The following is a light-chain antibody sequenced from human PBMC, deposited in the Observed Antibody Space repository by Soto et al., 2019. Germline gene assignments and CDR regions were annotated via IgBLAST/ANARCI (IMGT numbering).Light chain of an antibody. Sequence: QAVLTQPPSVSGAPGQRVTISCTGSSSNIGAGYDVHWYQQLPGGAPRLLIYGNNNRPSGVPDRFSGPKSGTSASLAITGLQAEYEAILRCPPSSGRLTNTAFGRGSNVT. V-gene: IGLV1-40*01. CDR1: SSNIGAGYD. CDR3: PPSSGRLTNTA. J-gene: IGLJ1*01. CDR2: GNN.